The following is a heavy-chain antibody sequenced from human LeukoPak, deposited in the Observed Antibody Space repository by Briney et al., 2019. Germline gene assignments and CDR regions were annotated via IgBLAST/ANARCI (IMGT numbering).Heavy chain of an antibody. D-gene: IGHD4-17*01. V-gene: IGHV4-59*01. CDR1: GGSISSYY. J-gene: IGHJ3*02. Sequence: SETLSLTCTVSGGSISSYYWSWIRQPPGKGLEWIGYIYYSGSTNYNPSLKSRVTISVDTSKNQFSLKLSSVTAADTAVYYCARDGGAVTYAFDIWGQGTMVTVSS. CDR3: ARDGGAVTYAFDI. CDR2: IYYSGST.